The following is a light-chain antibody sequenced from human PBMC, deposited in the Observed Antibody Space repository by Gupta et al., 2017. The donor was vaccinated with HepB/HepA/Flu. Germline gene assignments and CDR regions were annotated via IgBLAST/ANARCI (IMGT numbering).Light chain of an antibody. V-gene: IGKV1-6*01. CDR1: QGIRND. CDR2: GAS. CDR3: LQDYNHPYT. Sequence: AIQMTQSPSSLSASVGDRVIITCRASQGIRNDLGWYQQKPGKAPKLLIYGASTLQSGVPSRFSGSGSGTDFTLTISSLQPEDFATYYCLQDYNHPYTFGQGTKLEIK. J-gene: IGKJ2*01.